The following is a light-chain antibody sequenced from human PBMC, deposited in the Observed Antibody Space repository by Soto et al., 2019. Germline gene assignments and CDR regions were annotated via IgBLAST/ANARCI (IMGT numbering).Light chain of an antibody. CDR1: SSNSGAGYD. CDR2: GNS. CDR3: QSYDSSLSVV. V-gene: IGLV1-40*01. J-gene: IGLJ2*01. Sequence: QSVLTQPPSVTGDPGQRVPISCTGSSSNSGAGYDVHWYQQLPGTAPKLLIYGNSNRPSGVPDRFSGSKSGTSASLAITGLQAEDEADYYCQSYDSSLSVVFGGGTKLTVL.